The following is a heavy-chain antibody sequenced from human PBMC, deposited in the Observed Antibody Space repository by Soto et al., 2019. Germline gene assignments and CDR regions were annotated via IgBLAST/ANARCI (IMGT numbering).Heavy chain of an antibody. CDR1: GFTFSNAW. D-gene: IGHD2-2*01. J-gene: IGHJ6*03. V-gene: IGHV3-15*01. Sequence: EVQLVESGGGVVKPGGSLRLSCAASGFTFSNAWMSWVRQAPGKGLEWVGRIKSKTDGGTTDYAAPVKGRFTISRDDSKNTLYLQMNSLKTEDTAVYYCTTGPRYCSSTSCYFYYYYMDVWGKGTTVTVSS. CDR2: IKSKTDGGTT. CDR3: TTGPRYCSSTSCYFYYYYMDV.